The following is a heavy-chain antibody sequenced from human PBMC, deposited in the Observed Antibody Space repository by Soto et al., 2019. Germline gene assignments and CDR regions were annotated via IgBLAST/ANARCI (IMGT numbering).Heavy chain of an antibody. CDR2: IYYSGST. Sequence: QVQLQESGPGLVKPSQTLSLTCTVSGGSISSGDYYWSWIRQPPGKGREWIGYIYYSGSTYYNPSLKSRVTITVDTSKNQFSLKLSSVTAADTAVYYCARAYDSSGYLLDYWGQGTLVTVSS. D-gene: IGHD3-22*01. J-gene: IGHJ4*02. CDR3: ARAYDSSGYLLDY. V-gene: IGHV4-30-4*01. CDR1: GGSISSGDYY.